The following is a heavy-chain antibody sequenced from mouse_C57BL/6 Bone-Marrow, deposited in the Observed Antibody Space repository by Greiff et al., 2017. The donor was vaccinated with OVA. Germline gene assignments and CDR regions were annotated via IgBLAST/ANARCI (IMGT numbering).Heavy chain of an antibody. V-gene: IGHV1-69*01. CDR3: ASPHYYCSSYWYFDV. Sequence: VQLQQPGAELVMPGASVKLSCKASGYTFTSYWMHWVKQRPGQGLEWIGEIDPSDSYTNYNQKFKGKSTLTVDKSSSTAYMQLSSLTSEDSAVYYCASPHYYCSSYWYFDVWGTGTTVTVSS. J-gene: IGHJ1*03. CDR1: GYTFTSYW. D-gene: IGHD1-1*01. CDR2: IDPSDSYT.